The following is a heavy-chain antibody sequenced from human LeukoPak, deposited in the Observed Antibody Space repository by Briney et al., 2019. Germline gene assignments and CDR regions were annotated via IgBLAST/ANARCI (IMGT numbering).Heavy chain of an antibody. CDR1: GGSINTPNYY. J-gene: IGHJ4*02. CDR3: ATENGAGFDY. V-gene: IGHV4-39*07. CDR2: IFYSGGT. D-gene: IGHD6-19*01. Sequence: SETLSLTCTVSGGSINTPNYYWGWIRQTPGKGLEWIGNIFYSGGTYYSPSLTSRVTISLDTSRNQFSLKLNSVTAADTAVYYCATENGAGFDYWGQGTLVTVSS.